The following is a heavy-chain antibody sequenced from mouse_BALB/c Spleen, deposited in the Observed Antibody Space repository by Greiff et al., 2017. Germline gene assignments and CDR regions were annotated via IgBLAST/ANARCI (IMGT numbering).Heavy chain of an antibody. CDR1: GFSLTSYG. Sequence: VQLQQSGPGLVAPSQSLSITCTVSGFSLTSYGVHWVRQPPGKGLEWLGVIWAGGSTNYNSALMSRLSISKDNSKSQVFLKMNSLQTDDTAMYYCARDQGWLPRNYAMDYWGQGTSVTVSS. J-gene: IGHJ4*01. V-gene: IGHV2-9*02. CDR3: ARDQGWLPRNYAMDY. D-gene: IGHD2-3*01. CDR2: IWAGGST.